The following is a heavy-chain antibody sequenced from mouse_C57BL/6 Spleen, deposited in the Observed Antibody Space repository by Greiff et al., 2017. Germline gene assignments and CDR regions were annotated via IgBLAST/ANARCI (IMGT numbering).Heavy chain of an antibody. Sequence: QVQLQQPGPELVKPGASVKLSCKASGYTFTSYWMHWVKQRPGQGLEWIGNINPSNGGTNYNEKFKSKATLTVDKSSSTAYMQLSSLTSEDSAVYYCARELLRFYYFDYWGQGTTLTVSS. CDR3: ARELLRFYYFDY. CDR1: GYTFTSYW. V-gene: IGHV1-53*01. D-gene: IGHD1-1*01. CDR2: INPSNGGT. J-gene: IGHJ2*01.